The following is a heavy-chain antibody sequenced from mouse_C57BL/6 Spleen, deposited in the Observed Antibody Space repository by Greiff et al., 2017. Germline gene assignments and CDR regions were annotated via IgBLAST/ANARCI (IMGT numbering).Heavy chain of an antibody. Sequence: QVQLQQPGPELVKPGASVKLSCKASGYTFTSYWMHWVKQRPGQGLEWIGMIHPNSGSTNYNEKFKSKATLTVDKSSSTAYMQLSSLTSEDSAVYYCARSIYDGYSNPSYCYAMDYWGQGTSVTVSS. D-gene: IGHD2-3*01. CDR2: IHPNSGST. V-gene: IGHV1-64*01. CDR3: ARSIYDGYSNPSYCYAMDY. J-gene: IGHJ4*01. CDR1: GYTFTSYW.